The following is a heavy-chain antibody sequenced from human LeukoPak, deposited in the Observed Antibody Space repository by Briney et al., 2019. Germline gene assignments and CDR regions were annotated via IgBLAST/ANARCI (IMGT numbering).Heavy chain of an antibody. CDR3: ARDRPTGASRVFVVQ. CDR1: GFTFSNYA. CDR2: MSSGSRYI. Sequence: PGGSLSLSCTASGFTFSNYAMTWVRQAPGKGLEWISSMSSGSRYIYYADSVRGRFTISRDNTKNSLYLVMNNLRAEDTAIYYCARDRPTGASRVFVVQWGQGTPVTVS. V-gene: IGHV3-21*06. J-gene: IGHJ4*02. D-gene: IGHD3-3*01.